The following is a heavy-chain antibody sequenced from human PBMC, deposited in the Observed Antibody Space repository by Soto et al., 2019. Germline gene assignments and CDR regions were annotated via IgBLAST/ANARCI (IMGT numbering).Heavy chain of an antibody. V-gene: IGHV3-23*01. Sequence: EVQLLESGGGLVQPGGSLRLSCTASGFTFSTYAMTWVRQAPGKGLEWVSTVSGSGAKTYYADSVRGRFTISRDNSKDTLYLQMNSLTAEDTATYYFTRDWTGNTCPCLDVWGQGTTVTVSS. CDR2: VSGSGAKT. J-gene: IGHJ6*02. CDR1: GFTFSTYA. CDR3: TRDWTGNTCPCLDV. D-gene: IGHD2-8*02.